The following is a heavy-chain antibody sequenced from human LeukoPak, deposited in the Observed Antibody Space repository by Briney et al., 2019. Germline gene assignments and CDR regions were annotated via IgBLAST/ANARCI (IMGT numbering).Heavy chain of an antibody. V-gene: IGHV3-30*18. CDR1: GFTFSSYV. Sequence: GGSLRLSCAASGFTFSSYVIHWVRQAPGKGPEWVAVISYDGSTKYYADSVKGRFTISRDNSKNTKYLQMYSLRPEDTAVFYCAKAYCTGGSCYGRYYYGMDVWGQGTTVTVSS. CDR3: AKAYCTGGSCYGRYYYGMDV. CDR2: ISYDGSTK. J-gene: IGHJ6*02. D-gene: IGHD2-15*01.